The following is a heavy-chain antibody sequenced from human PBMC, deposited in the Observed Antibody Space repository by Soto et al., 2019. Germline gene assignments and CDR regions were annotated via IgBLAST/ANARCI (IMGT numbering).Heavy chain of an antibody. CDR2: IYPGDSDT. CDR3: ARRDGSGSYVIYSAFDI. CDR1: GYSFTSYW. J-gene: IGHJ3*02. V-gene: IGHV5-51*01. Sequence: GESLKISYKGSGYSFTSYWIGWVRQMPGKGLEWMGIIYPGDSDTRYSPSFQGQVTISADKSISTAYLQWSSLKASDTAMYYCARRDGSGSYVIYSAFDIWGQGTMVTVSS. D-gene: IGHD3-10*01.